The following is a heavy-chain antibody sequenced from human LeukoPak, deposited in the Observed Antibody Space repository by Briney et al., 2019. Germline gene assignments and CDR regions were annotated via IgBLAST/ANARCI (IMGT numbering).Heavy chain of an antibody. CDR3: ARDLVGSGLFDY. CDR1: GFTVSSNY. J-gene: IGHJ4*02. CDR2: IYSGGST. V-gene: IGHV3-53*01. Sequence: GGSLRLSCAASGFTVSSNYMSWVRQAPGKGLEWVSVIYSGGSTYYADSVKGRFTISRDNSKNTLYLQMNSLRAEGTAVYYCARDLVGSGLFDYWGQGTLVTVSS. D-gene: IGHD6-19*01.